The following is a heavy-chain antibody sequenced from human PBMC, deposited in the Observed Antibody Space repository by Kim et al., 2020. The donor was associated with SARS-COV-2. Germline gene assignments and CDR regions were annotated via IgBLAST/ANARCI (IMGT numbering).Heavy chain of an antibody. V-gene: IGHV3-23*03. CDR1: GFTFSSYA. CDR3: AKSGSGSYYLD. CDR2: IYSGGSST. J-gene: IGHJ4*02. D-gene: IGHD3-10*01. Sequence: GGSLRLSCAASGFTFSSYAMSWVRQAPGKGLEWVSVIYSGGSSTYYADSVKGRFTISRDNSKNTLYLQMNSLRAEDTAVYYCAKSGSGSYYLDWGQGTLV.